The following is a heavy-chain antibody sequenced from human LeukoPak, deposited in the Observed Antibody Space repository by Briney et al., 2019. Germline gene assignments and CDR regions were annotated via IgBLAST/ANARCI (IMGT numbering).Heavy chain of an antibody. CDR3: ATDRVYRSSGRSWGFFDY. Sequence: ASVKVSCKISDYSLSDLSIHWVREAPGGELEWMGGFDSENNKMVYSQKFQGRVTMTEDTSADTAYMELTSLRSEDTAVYFCATDRVYRSSGRSWGFFDYWGQGTLVIVSS. CDR1: DYSLSDLS. J-gene: IGHJ4*02. V-gene: IGHV1-24*01. CDR2: FDSENNKM. D-gene: IGHD6-19*01.